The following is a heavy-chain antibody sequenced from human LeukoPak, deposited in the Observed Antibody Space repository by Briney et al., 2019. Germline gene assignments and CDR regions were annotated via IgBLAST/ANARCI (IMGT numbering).Heavy chain of an antibody. CDR2: IYHSGST. V-gene: IGHV4-30-2*01. J-gene: IGHJ6*02. CDR1: GGSISSGGYY. D-gene: IGHD3-10*01. CDR3: ARDTYYYGSGSYGMDV. Sequence: SETLSLTCTVSGGSISSGGYYWSWIRQPPGKGLEWIGYIYHSGSTYYNPSLKSRVTISVDRSKNQFSLKLSSVTAADTAVYYCARDTYYYGSGSYGMDVWGQGTTVTVSS.